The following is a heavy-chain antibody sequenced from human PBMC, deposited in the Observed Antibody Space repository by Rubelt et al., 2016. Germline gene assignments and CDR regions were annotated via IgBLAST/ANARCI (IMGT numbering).Heavy chain of an antibody. CDR1: GDSISSSSHY. CDR3: ARWQQLGISDY. Sequence: QLQLQESGPGLVKPSETLSLTCTVSGDSISSSSHYWGWIRQPPGQGLDWIGEINHSGSNNYNPSLKSRVTISVDTSKNQFSLKLSSVTAADTAVYYCARWQQLGISDYWGQGTLVTVSS. J-gene: IGHJ4*02. D-gene: IGHD6-13*01. V-gene: IGHV4-39*07. CDR2: INHSGSN.